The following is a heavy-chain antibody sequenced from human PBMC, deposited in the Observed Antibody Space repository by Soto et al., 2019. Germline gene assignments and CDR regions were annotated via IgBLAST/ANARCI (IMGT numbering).Heavy chain of an antibody. CDR3: ARVGSSGRPPDY. V-gene: IGHV4-59*11. Sequence: SETLSLTCSVSGGSISGHYWTWIRQSPGKGLEWIGYIFYSGSTNYNPSLKSRVTISVGTSKNQFSLKMSSVTAADTAVYYCARVGSSGRPPDYWGRGTLVTVSS. D-gene: IGHD3-22*01. CDR1: GGSISGHY. CDR2: IFYSGST. J-gene: IGHJ4*02.